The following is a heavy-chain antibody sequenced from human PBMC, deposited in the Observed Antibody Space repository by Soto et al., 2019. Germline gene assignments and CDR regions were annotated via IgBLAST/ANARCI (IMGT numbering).Heavy chain of an antibody. CDR2: IYASGRT. CDR3: ARHFDVDPSLDQYYFDL. J-gene: IGHJ2*01. Sequence: QVQLQESGPGLVKPSETLSLTCTVSGVSITPYFWSWIRQPAGKAPEWVGHIYASGRTTYNPSLKSRVTMFVSQNQVSLRLTAVTAADTAVYYCARHFDVDPSLDQYYFDLWGRGALVTVSS. CDR1: GVSITPYF. V-gene: IGHV4-4*07. D-gene: IGHD3-9*01.